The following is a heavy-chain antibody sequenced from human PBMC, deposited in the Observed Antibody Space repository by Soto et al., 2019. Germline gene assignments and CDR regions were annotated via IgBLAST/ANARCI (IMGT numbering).Heavy chain of an antibody. V-gene: IGHV1-8*01. CDR3: ARGLYDSVWGSYRYRDY. CDR2: MNPNSGNT. Sequence: ASVKVSCKASGYTFTSYDINWVRQATGQGLEWMGWMNPNSGNTGYAQKFQGRVTMTRNTSISTAYMELSSLRSEDTAVYYCARGLYDSVWGSYRYRDYWGQGNLVTVSS. D-gene: IGHD3-16*02. J-gene: IGHJ4*02. CDR1: GYTFTSYD.